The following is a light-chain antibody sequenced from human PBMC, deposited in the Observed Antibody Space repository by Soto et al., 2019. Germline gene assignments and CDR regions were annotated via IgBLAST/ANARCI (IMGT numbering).Light chain of an antibody. V-gene: IGLV1-47*01. CDR2: EVN. J-gene: IGLJ3*02. CDR1: TSNIGSNY. Sequence: QAVVTQPPSASGTPGQGVTISCSGSTSNIGSNYVYWYQQLPGTAPKLVIYEVNKRPSVDSNRFSGSKSGNTASLTIAGLQPEDEGEYYCCSYAGGRTFVVFGGGTKLTVL. CDR3: CSYAGGRTFVV.